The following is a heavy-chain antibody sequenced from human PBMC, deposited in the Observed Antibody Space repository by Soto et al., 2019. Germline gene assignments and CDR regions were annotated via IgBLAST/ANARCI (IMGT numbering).Heavy chain of an antibody. J-gene: IGHJ5*02. CDR1: GYIFTSYG. V-gene: IGHV1-18*04. CDR2: MSGYNGYT. Sequence: AAVKVSCKASGYIFTSYGISWVRQAAGQGREGLGWMSGYNGYTNYEQKVQGRVTLTTDKYTNTAYMDLWSMASDDTGVYYCARGPRNCSTTTCFAGVTWCATWGQGPPVTVSS. D-gene: IGHD2-2*01. CDR3: ARGPRNCSTTTCFAGVTWCAT.